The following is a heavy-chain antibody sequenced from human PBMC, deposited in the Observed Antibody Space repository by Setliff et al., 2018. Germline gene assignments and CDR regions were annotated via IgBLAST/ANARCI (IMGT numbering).Heavy chain of an antibody. CDR3: ARGGDYCGGECYIPPPDSY. Sequence: GGSLRLSCAAAGFTFSSHWMHWVRQAPGKRLMWVSRINNDGSSTTYEDSVKGRFTISRDNSKNTLYLQMNSLRPEDTAVYYCARGGDYCGGECYIPPPDSYWGQGTLVTVSS. D-gene: IGHD2-21*01. CDR2: INNDGSST. V-gene: IGHV3-74*01. J-gene: IGHJ4*02. CDR1: GFTFSSHW.